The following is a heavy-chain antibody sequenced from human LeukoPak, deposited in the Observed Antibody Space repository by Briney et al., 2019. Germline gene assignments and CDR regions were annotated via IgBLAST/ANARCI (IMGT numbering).Heavy chain of an antibody. CDR1: GFTFSNYG. CDR2: ISISGGST. J-gene: IGHJ3*02. Sequence: PGGSLRLSCAASGFTFSNYGMSWVRQAPGKGLEWVSVISISGGSTYYADSVKGRFTISRDNSKNSLYLQTNSLRTEDTALYYCSLWFGVAFDIWGQGTMVTVSS. CDR3: SLWFGVAFDI. D-gene: IGHD3-10*01. V-gene: IGHV3-23*01.